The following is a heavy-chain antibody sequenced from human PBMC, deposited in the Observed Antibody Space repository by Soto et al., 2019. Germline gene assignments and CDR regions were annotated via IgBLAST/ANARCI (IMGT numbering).Heavy chain of an antibody. D-gene: IGHD1-26*01. CDR1: GFTFSNAW. Sequence: PGGSLRLSCAASGFTFSNAWINWVRQAPGKGLEWVGRIKSKTDGGTTDFAASVKGRFAISRDDSKNMVFLQMNILRTEDTAVYYCTADRAGGLYGCGQGTLVTVSS. J-gene: IGHJ4*02. CDR3: TADRAGGLYG. CDR2: IKSKTDGGTT. V-gene: IGHV3-15*07.